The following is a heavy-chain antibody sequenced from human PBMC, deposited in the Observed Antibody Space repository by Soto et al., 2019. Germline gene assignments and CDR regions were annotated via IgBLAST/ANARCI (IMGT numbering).Heavy chain of an antibody. CDR1: GFTFSSNW. V-gene: IGHV3-74*02. CDR2: INSEGSST. CDR3: ARSLPYYYYYYYMDV. Sequence: EVQVLDSGGGLVQPGGSVRLFCVASGFTFSSNWVHWVRQAPGKGLVWVARINSEGSSTTYADSVKGRFTISRDNAKNTLFLQMNSLRAEDTAVYYCARSLPYYYYYYYMDVWGKGTTVTVSS. J-gene: IGHJ6*03.